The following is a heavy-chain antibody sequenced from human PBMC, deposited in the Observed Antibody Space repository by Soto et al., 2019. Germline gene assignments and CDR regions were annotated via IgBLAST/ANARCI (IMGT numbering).Heavy chain of an antibody. CDR3: SRGGRNCSGGTCYAPYYMDV. Sequence: SETLSLTCTVSGGSISSYYWSWIRQPPGKGLEWIGYVHYSGSTNYNPSLKSRVTISLDTSKNQFSLKLTSVTAADTAVYFCSRGGRNCSGGTCYAPYYMDVWGKRTTVTVSS. D-gene: IGHD2-15*01. CDR2: VHYSGST. V-gene: IGHV4-59*01. CDR1: GGSISSYY. J-gene: IGHJ6*03.